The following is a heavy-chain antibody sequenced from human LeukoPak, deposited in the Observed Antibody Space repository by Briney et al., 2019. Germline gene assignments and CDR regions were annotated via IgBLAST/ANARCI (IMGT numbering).Heavy chain of an antibody. CDR2: ISYDGSNK. CDR3: ARWGIVVVPAAILGFDY. Sequence: PGGSLRLSCAASGFTFSSYAMHWVRQAPGKGLEWVAVISYDGSNKYYADSVKGRFTISRDNSKNTLYLQMNSLRAEDTAVYYCARWGIVVVPAAILGFDYWGQGTLVTVSS. J-gene: IGHJ4*02. D-gene: IGHD2-2*01. V-gene: IGHV3-30*04. CDR1: GFTFSSYA.